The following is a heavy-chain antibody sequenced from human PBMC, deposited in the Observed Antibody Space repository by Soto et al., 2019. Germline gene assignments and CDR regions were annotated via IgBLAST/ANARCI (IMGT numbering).Heavy chain of an antibody. CDR2: IYYSGSA. D-gene: IGHD1-26*01. Sequence: SETLSLTCTVSDGSISSGDYYWSWIRQPPGKGLEWIGYIYYSGSAYYNPSLKSRVTISVHASNSQFSLELSSVTAADTAVYYCVRGLITGSQYSGGWYSCDSWGQGTQVTVSS. V-gene: IGHV4-61*08. CDR1: DGSISSGDYY. J-gene: IGHJ4*02. CDR3: VRGLITGSQYSGGWYSCDS.